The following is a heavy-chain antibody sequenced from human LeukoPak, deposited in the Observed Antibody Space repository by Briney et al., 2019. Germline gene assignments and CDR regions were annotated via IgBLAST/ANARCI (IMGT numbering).Heavy chain of an antibody. J-gene: IGHJ6*02. CDR3: ARLVVSYYGMDV. CDR1: GFTFSSYA. Sequence: PGRSRRLSCAASGFTFSSYAMHWVRQAPGKGLEWVAVISYDGSNKYYADSVKGRFTISRDNSKNTLYLQMNSLRAEDTAVYYCARLVVSYYGMDVWGQGTTVTVSS. D-gene: IGHD6-6*01. CDR2: ISYDGSNK. V-gene: IGHV3-30-3*01.